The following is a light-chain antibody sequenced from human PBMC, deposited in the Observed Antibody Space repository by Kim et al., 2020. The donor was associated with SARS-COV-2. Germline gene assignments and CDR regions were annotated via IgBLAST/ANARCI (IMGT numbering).Light chain of an antibody. CDR3: QSYDTTNRV. CDR1: SGSIASNY. CDR2: EDN. Sequence: TVTISCTRSSGSIASNYVQWYQQRPGSPPTTVIYEDNQRPSGVPDRFSGSIDSSSNSAALTISGLKTEDEADYYCQSYDTTNRVFGGGTKLTVL. J-gene: IGLJ3*02. V-gene: IGLV6-57*01.